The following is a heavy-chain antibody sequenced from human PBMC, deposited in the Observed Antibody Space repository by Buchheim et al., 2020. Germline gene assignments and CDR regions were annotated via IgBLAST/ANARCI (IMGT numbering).Heavy chain of an antibody. D-gene: IGHD1-14*01. CDR3: ARQEDGYNLDF. V-gene: IGHV4-39*01. CDR1: GGSISTSSYF. J-gene: IGHJ4*02. CDR2: IFYSWTT. Sequence: QLQLQESGPGLVKPSETLSLTCTVSGGSISTSSYFWGWIRQPPGKGLEWIGTIFYSWTTYYNPSLKSRVTLSVDTSKNQFSLKLSSVTAADTAVYYCARQEDGYNLDFWGQGTL.